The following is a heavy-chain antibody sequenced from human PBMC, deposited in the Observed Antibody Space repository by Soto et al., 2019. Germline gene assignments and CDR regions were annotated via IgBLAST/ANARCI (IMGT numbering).Heavy chain of an antibody. CDR3: ARHEGGTYSGYDFLLLH. V-gene: IGHV4-39*01. Sequence: SETLSLTCTVSGGSISSSSYYWGWIRQPPGKGLEWIGSIYYSGSTYYNPSLKSRVTISVDTSKNQFSLKLGSVTAADTAVYYCARHEGGTYSGYDFLLLHWGQGTLVTVSS. D-gene: IGHD5-12*01. CDR1: GGSISSSSYY. CDR2: IYYSGST. J-gene: IGHJ1*01.